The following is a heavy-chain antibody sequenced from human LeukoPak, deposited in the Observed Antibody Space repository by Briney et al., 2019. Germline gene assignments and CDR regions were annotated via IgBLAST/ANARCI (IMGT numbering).Heavy chain of an antibody. Sequence: SETLSLTCAVYGGSFSGYYWSWIRQPPGKGLEWIGEINHSGSTNYNPSLKSRVTISVDTSKNQFSLKLSSVTAADTAVYYCARDRSSGWLDDYYYYYYMDVWSKGTTVTISS. J-gene: IGHJ6*03. CDR2: INHSGST. CDR3: ARDRSSGWLDDYYYYYYMDV. V-gene: IGHV4-34*01. CDR1: GGSFSGYY. D-gene: IGHD6-19*01.